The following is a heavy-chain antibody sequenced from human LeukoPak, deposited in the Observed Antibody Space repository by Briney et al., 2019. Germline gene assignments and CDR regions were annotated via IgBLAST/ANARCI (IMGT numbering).Heavy chain of an antibody. V-gene: IGHV1-18*01. CDR1: GYTFTSYG. CDR2: ISAYNGNT. D-gene: IGHD1-1*01. J-gene: IGHJ6*03. CDR3: ARGRWVLEPYYMDV. Sequence: ASVKVSCKASGYTFTSYGISWVRQAPGQGLEWMGWISAYNGNTNYAQKLQGRVTMTTDTSTSTAYMELSSLRSEDTAVYYCARGRWVLEPYYMDVWGKGTTVTVSS.